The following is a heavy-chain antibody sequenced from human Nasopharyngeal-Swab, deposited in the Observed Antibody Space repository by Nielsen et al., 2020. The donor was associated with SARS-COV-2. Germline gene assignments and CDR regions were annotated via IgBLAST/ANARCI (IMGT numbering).Heavy chain of an antibody. V-gene: IGHV1-69*13. D-gene: IGHD6-6*01. Sequence: SVKVSCKASGGTFSSYAISWVRQAPGQGLEWMGGIIPIFGTANYAQKFQGRITITADESTSTAYMELSSLRSEDTAVYYCTTQLGDAFDIWGQGTMVTVSS. J-gene: IGHJ3*02. CDR3: TTQLGDAFDI. CDR1: GGTFSSYA. CDR2: IIPIFGTA.